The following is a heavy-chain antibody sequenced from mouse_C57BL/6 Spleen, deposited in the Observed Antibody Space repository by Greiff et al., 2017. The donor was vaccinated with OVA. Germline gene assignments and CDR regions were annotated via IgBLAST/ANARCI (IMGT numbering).Heavy chain of an antibody. D-gene: IGHD1-1*01. CDR1: GYTFTSYW. CDR2: IDPSDSYT. CDR3: ALITTVGDY. V-gene: IGHV1-59*01. Sequence: VQLQQPGAELVRPGTSVKLSCKASGYTFTSYWMHWVKQRPGQGLEWIGVIDPSDSYTNYNQKFKGKATLTVDTSSSTAYMQLSSLTSEDSAVYYCALITTVGDYWGQGTTLTVSS. J-gene: IGHJ2*01.